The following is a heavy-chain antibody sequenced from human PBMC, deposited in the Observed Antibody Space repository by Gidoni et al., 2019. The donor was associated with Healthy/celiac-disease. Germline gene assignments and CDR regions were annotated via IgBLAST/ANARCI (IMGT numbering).Heavy chain of an antibody. Sequence: QVQLQQWGAGLLKPSEPLSLTCAVYGGSFSGYYWSWIRQPPGKGLEWIGEINHSGSTNYTRSLKSRVTISVDTSKNQFSLKLSSVTAADTAVYYCARGPNYYYGSGSYLYWGQGTLVTVSS. V-gene: IGHV4-34*01. CDR1: GGSFSGYY. CDR3: ARGPNYYYGSGSYLY. D-gene: IGHD3-10*01. J-gene: IGHJ4*02. CDR2: INHSGST.